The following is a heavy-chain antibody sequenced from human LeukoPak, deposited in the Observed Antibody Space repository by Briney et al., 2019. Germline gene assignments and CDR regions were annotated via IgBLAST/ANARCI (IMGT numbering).Heavy chain of an antibody. CDR3: AKDQRRGIVGATTGLDYYYYYGMDV. D-gene: IGHD1-26*01. Sequence: GGSLRLSCAASGFTFSSYAMSWVRQAPGKGLELVSAISGGGGSRYYTYSVKGRFNISRDNSKNTMYLQMNSLRAEDTAVYYCAKDQRRGIVGATTGLDYYYYYGMDVWGQGTTVTVSS. V-gene: IGHV3-23*01. CDR1: GFTFSSYA. CDR2: ISGGGGSR. J-gene: IGHJ6*02.